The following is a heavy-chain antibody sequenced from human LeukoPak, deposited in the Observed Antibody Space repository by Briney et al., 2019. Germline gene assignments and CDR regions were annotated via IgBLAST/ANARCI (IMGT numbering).Heavy chain of an antibody. J-gene: IGHJ4*02. CDR2: INTDGSST. D-gene: IGHD2-2*02. CDR3: AITPMSYCSSTSCYTEVRDY. CDR1: GFTFSSYW. V-gene: IGHV3-74*01. Sequence: GGSLRLSCAASGFTFSSYWLHWVRQAPGKGLVWVSRINTDGSSTSYADSVKGRFTISRDNAKNTLYLQMNSLRAEDTAVYYCAITPMSYCSSTSCYTEVRDYWGQGTLVTVSS.